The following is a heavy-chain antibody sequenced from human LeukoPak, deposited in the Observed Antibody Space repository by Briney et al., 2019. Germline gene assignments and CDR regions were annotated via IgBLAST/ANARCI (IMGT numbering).Heavy chain of an antibody. CDR1: GLTFSSYW. Sequence: GGSLRLSCAASGLTFSSYWMHWVRQAPGRRLVWVSRINGDGSTTSYADSVKGRFTISRDNTKNTVYLQMNSLRADDTAVYYFARGQFLSCFIYLWGQGTLVTVSS. D-gene: IGHD3-3*01. CDR3: ARGQFLSCFIYL. V-gene: IGHV3-74*01. CDR2: INGDGSTT. J-gene: IGHJ5*02.